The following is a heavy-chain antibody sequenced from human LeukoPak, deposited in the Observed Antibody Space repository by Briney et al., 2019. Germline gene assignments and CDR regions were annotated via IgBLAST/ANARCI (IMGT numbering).Heavy chain of an antibody. CDR2: VGGSGGDT. D-gene: IGHD3-16*01. Sequence: PGGSLRLSCAASGFTFRSYAMSWVRQAPGKGLEWVSAVGGSGGDTYYADSVKGRFTISRDNSKNTVYLQMNSLRAEDTAKYYCAKDIGGSGAYWGQGTLVTVSS. CDR3: AKDIGGSGAY. V-gene: IGHV3-23*01. J-gene: IGHJ4*02. CDR1: GFTFRSYA.